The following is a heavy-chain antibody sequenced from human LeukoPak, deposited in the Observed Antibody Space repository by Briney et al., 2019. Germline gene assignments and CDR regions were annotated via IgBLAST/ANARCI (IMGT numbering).Heavy chain of an antibody. CDR2: ISYSGST. Sequence: SETLSLTCTVSGGSISSYYWSWIRQPPGKGLEWIRYISYSGSTNYNPSLKSRVTISVDTSKNQFSLKVSSVTAADTAVYYCARKSSGWFFDYWGQGTLVTVSS. V-gene: IGHV4-59*01. CDR1: GGSISSYY. J-gene: IGHJ4*02. D-gene: IGHD6-19*01. CDR3: ARKSSGWFFDY.